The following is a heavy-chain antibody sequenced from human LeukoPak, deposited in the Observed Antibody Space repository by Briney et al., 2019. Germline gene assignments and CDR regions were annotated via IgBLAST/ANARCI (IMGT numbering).Heavy chain of an antibody. D-gene: IGHD1/OR15-1a*01. Sequence: SETLSLTCTVSGVSISTYFWSWVRQPPGKGLEWIGYVYYNGITNYNPSLKNRVSISLDTSKNQFSLRLNSVTAAETAVYYYVSQLGGTSCPWGKGTLVTVSS. J-gene: IGHJ5*02. CDR1: GVSISTYF. CDR2: VYYNGIT. V-gene: IGHV4-59*01. CDR3: VSQLGGTSCP.